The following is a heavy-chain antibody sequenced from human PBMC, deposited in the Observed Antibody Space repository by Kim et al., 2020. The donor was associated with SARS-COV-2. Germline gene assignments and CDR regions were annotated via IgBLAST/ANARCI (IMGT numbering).Heavy chain of an antibody. CDR2: INHSGST. CDR1: GGSFSGYY. J-gene: IGHJ6*02. V-gene: IGHV4-34*01. D-gene: IGHD2-2*01. CDR3: ARGFPHIVVVPAAIGLYYGMDV. Sequence: SETLSLTCAVYGGSFSGYYWSWIRQPPGKGLEWIGEINHSGSTNYNPSLKSRVTISVDTSKNQFSLKLSSVTAADTAVYYCARGFPHIVVVPAAIGLYYGMDVWGQGTTVTVSS.